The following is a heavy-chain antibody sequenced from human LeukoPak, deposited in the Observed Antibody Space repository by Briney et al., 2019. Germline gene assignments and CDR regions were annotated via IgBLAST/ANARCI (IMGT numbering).Heavy chain of an antibody. CDR2: IWYDGSNK. Sequence: GGSLRLSCAASGFTFSSYGMHWVRQAPGKGLEWVAVIWYDGSNKYYADSVKGRFTISRDNAKNSLYLQMNSLRAEDTAVYYCARDPYSSGWYGTDYWGQGTLVTVSS. D-gene: IGHD6-19*01. CDR3: ARDPYSSGWYGTDY. V-gene: IGHV3-33*01. CDR1: GFTFSSYG. J-gene: IGHJ4*02.